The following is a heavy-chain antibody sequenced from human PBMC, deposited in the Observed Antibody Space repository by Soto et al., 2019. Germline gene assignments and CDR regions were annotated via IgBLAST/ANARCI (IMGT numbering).Heavy chain of an antibody. V-gene: IGHV3-30*18. CDR3: AKGHSSGWYFFDN. J-gene: IGHJ4*02. CDR1: GFTFSNYG. D-gene: IGHD6-19*01. Sequence: QVQLVESGGGVVQPGRSLRLTCAASGFTFSNYGMHWVRQAPGKGLEWVAVILYDGSNKYYAESVKGRFTISRDNSKNTLYLQMNSLTAEDTAVYYCAKGHSSGWYFFDNWGQGTLVTVSS. CDR2: ILYDGSNK.